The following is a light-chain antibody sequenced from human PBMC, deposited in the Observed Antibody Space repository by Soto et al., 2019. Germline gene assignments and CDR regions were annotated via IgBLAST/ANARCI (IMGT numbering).Light chain of an antibody. CDR3: SSYTSRSTVV. Sequence: QSVLTQPASVSGSPGQSITISCTGTSSDVGGYKYVSWSQQHPGKAPKLMIYEVSNRPSGVSNRFSGSKSGNTASLTISGLQAEDEADYYCSSYTSRSTVVFGGGTKLTVL. J-gene: IGLJ2*01. V-gene: IGLV2-14*01. CDR2: EVS. CDR1: SSDVGGYKY.